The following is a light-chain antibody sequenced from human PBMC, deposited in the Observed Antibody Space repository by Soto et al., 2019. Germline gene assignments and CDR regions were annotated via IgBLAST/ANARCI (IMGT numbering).Light chain of an antibody. CDR3: SSSGGNNIHYA. CDR1: SSDVGAYNY. CDR2: EVT. Sequence: QSVLTQPPSASGSPGQSVTISCTGTSSDVGAYNYVSWYQQHPGKAPKLMIYEVTKRPSGVPDRFSGSKSGNTASLTVSGLQAEDEADYYCSSSGGNNIHYAFGTGTKVTVL. J-gene: IGLJ1*01. V-gene: IGLV2-8*01.